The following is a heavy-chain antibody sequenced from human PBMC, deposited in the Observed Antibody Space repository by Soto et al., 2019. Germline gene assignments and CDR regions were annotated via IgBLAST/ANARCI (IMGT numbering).Heavy chain of an antibody. D-gene: IGHD1-26*01. Sequence: GGSLRLSCAASGFTFSSYGMHWVRQAPGKGLEWVAVISYDGSNKYYADSVKGRFTISRDNSKNTLYLQMNSLRAEDTAVYYCAKDDGEWELCFDNWGQGTLVGVSS. CDR3: AKDDGEWELCFDN. V-gene: IGHV3-30*18. CDR2: ISYDGSNK. CDR1: GFTFSSYG. J-gene: IGHJ4*02.